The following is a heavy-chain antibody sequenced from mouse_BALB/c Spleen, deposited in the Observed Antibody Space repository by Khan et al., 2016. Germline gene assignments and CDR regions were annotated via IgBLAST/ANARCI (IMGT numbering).Heavy chain of an antibody. J-gene: IGHJ2*01. CDR2: ISYSGST. CDR1: GDSITSGY. CDR3: ASYDSSGSFFDY. V-gene: IGHV3-8*02. Sequence: EVQLQESGPSLVKPSQTLSLSCSVTGDSITSGYWNWIRKFPGNKLEYMGYISYSGSTYYNPSLKSRISITRDTSKNQYYLQLNSVTTEGTATYYCASYDSSGSFFDYWGQGTTLTVSS. D-gene: IGHD3-2*01.